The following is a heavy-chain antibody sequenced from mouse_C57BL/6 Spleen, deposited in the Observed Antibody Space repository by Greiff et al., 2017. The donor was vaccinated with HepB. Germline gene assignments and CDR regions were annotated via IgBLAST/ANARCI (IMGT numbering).Heavy chain of an antibody. CDR2: ISNLAYSI. V-gene: IGHV5-15*01. CDR3: ASATVVGGAMDY. J-gene: IGHJ4*01. D-gene: IGHD1-1*01. Sequence: EVKLMESGGGLVQPGGSLKLSCAASGFTFSDYGMAWVRQAPRKGPEWVAFISNLAYSIYYADTVTGRFTLSRVNAKNPLYLDRSRLRSEDTAMEYCASATVVGGAMDYWGQGTAVTVAS. CDR1: GFTFSDYG.